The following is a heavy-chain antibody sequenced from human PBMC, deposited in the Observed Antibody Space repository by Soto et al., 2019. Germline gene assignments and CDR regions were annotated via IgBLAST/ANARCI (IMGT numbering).Heavy chain of an antibody. J-gene: IGHJ4*02. CDR3: AKDRWYCSSTYCEGWYFDY. CDR1: GFTFSSYA. D-gene: IGHD2-2*01. CDR2: ITDSGSRS. V-gene: IGHV3-23*01. Sequence: GGSLRLSCAASGFTFSSYAVGWVRQAPGKGLEWVSSITDSGSRSYYADSVKGRFTISRDNSKNTLYLQMNSLRAEDTAVYYCAKDRWYCSSTYCEGWYFDYWGQGTLVTVSS.